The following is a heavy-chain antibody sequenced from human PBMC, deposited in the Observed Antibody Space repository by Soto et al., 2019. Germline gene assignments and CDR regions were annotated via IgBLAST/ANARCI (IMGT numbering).Heavy chain of an antibody. V-gene: IGHV4-61*01. J-gene: IGHJ4*02. D-gene: IGHD1-26*01. CDR3: ARGGPRVGGYHYFDY. Sequence: SETLSLTCSVSGGCVYSGSYAWCWIRQPPGKGLEWVGYILYIVSPNYNPSLNTRATVSLDTTENQFSLKLSSVTTADTAVYYCARGGPRVGGYHYFDYWGQGTLVTVSS. CDR1: GGCVYSGSYA. CDR2: ILYIVSP.